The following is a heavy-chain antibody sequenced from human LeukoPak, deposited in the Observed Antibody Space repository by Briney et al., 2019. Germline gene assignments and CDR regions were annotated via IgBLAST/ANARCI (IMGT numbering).Heavy chain of an antibody. CDR2: IYTSGST. CDR1: GGSISSGSYY. Sequence: SETLSLTCTVSGGSISSGSYYWSWIRQPAGKGLEWIGRIYTSGSTNYNPSLKSRVTISVDTSKNQFSLKLSSVTAADTAVYYCARVGDATTGFDYFDYWGQGTLVTVSS. D-gene: IGHD1-26*01. J-gene: IGHJ4*02. V-gene: IGHV4-61*02. CDR3: ARVGDATTGFDYFDY.